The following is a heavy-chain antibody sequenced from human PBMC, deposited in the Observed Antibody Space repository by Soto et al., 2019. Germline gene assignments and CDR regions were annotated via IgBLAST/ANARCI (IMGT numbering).Heavy chain of an antibody. Sequence: SETLSLTCTVSGGSISSSSYYWGWIRQPPGKGLEWIGSIYYSGSTYYNPSLKSRVTISVDTSKNQFSLKLSSVTAADTAVYYCARFGIRKRYFDYWGQGTLVTVSS. J-gene: IGHJ4*02. CDR1: GGSISSSSYY. D-gene: IGHD1-20*01. CDR2: IYYSGST. CDR3: ARFGIRKRYFDY. V-gene: IGHV4-39*01.